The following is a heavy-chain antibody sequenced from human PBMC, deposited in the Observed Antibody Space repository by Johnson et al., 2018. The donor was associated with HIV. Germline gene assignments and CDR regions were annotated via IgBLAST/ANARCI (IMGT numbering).Heavy chain of an antibody. V-gene: IGHV3-66*01. J-gene: IGHJ3*02. CDR3: AGGVNVAFDI. CDR2: IYSGDNT. Sequence: VQLVESGGGLVQPGGSLRLSCVSSGFSVSDNSMSWVRQAPGKGLEWVSVIYSGDNTLYADSVTGRFTVSRDNSENTLYVKMNSLRGEDTAIYYWAGGVNVAFDIWGPGTLVIVSS. CDR1: GFSVSDNS. D-gene: IGHD2-21*01.